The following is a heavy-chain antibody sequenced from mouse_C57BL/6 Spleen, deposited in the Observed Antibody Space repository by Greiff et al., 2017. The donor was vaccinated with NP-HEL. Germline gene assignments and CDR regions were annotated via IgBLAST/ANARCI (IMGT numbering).Heavy chain of an antibody. CDR1: GFNIKDDY. Sequence: DVKLVESGAELVRPGASVKLSCTASGFNIKDDYMHWVKQRPEQGLEWIGWIDPENGDTEDASKFQGKATITADTSSNTAYLQLSSLTSEDTAVYYCTVYAMDYWGQGTSVTVSS. CDR3: TVYAMDY. V-gene: IGHV14-4*01. J-gene: IGHJ4*01. CDR2: IDPENGDT.